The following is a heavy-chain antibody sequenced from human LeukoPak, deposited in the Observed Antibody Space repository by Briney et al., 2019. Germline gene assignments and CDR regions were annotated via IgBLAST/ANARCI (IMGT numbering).Heavy chain of an antibody. CDR3: ARDYGGVMFDS. CDR1: GFTFSRFE. Sequence: GGSLRLSCAASGFTFSRFEMNWVRQGPGKGLGWVSYISGSGSTKYYAETAKGRFTISRDNGKNSLYLQMNSLRAEDTAVYYCARDYGGVMFDSWGQGTLVTVSS. V-gene: IGHV3-48*03. D-gene: IGHD4-23*01. CDR2: ISGSGSTK. J-gene: IGHJ4*02.